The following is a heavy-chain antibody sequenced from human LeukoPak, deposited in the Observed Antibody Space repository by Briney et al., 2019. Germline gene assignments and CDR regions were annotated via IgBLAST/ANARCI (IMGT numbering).Heavy chain of an antibody. CDR3: ARDWGGDIVVVPAAFGWFDP. Sequence: PSETLSLTCTVSGGSISSSSYYWGWIRQPPGKGLEWIGSIYYSGSTYYNPSLKSRVTISVDTSKNQFSLKLSSVTAGDTAVYYCARDWGGDIVVVPAAFGWFDPWSQGTLVTVSS. V-gene: IGHV4-39*07. D-gene: IGHD2-2*01. CDR1: GGSISSSSYY. J-gene: IGHJ5*02. CDR2: IYYSGST.